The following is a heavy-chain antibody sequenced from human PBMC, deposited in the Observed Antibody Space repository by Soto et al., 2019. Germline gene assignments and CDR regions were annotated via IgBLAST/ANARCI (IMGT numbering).Heavy chain of an antibody. CDR2: IIPIFGTA. CDR1: GYTLTELS. V-gene: IGHV1-24*01. J-gene: IGHJ6*02. D-gene: IGHD3-22*01. Sequence: ASVKVSCKVSGYTLTELSMHWVRQAPGKGLEWMGGIIPIFGTANYAQKFQGRVTITADESTSTAYMELSSLRSEDTAVYYCANRRYYDSSGYYYPSIVSYYYGMDVWGQGTTVTVSS. CDR3: ANRRYYDSSGYYYPSIVSYYYGMDV.